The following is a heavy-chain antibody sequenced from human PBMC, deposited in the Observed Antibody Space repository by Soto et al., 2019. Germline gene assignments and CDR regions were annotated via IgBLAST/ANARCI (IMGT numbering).Heavy chain of an antibody. V-gene: IGHV2-5*02. Sequence: QITLKESGPTLVKPTQTLTLTCAFSGFSLTTVGVGVGWIRQPPGKALVWLALIYWDDDKRYSPSLKTRLSITKDTSKNQVVLMMTNMDPVDTGTYYCAHRRAFIGVVYGMDVWGQGTTVTVSS. CDR1: GFSLTTVGVG. D-gene: IGHD3-3*01. CDR2: IYWDDDK. CDR3: AHRRAFIGVVYGMDV. J-gene: IGHJ6*02.